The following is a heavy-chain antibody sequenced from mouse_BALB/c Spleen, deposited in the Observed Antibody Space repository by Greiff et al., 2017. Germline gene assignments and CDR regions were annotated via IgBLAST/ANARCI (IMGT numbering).Heavy chain of an antibody. V-gene: IGHV5-17*02. CDR3: ARRTCDGNSGDAMDY. Sequence: EVHLVESGGGLVQPGGSRKLSCAASGFTFSSFGMHWVRQAPEKGLEWVAYISSGSSTIYYADTVKGRFTISSDNPKNTLFLQMTSLRSEDTAMYYCARRTCDGNSGDAMDYWGQGTSVTVSS. CDR1: GFTFSSFG. CDR2: ISSGSSTI. D-gene: IGHD2-1*01. J-gene: IGHJ4*01.